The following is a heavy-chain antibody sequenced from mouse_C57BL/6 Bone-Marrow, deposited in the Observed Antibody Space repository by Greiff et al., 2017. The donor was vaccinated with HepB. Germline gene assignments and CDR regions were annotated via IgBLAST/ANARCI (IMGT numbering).Heavy chain of an antibody. D-gene: IGHD4-1*01. Sequence: DVKLQESGPGLVKPSQSLSLTCSVTGYSITSGYYWNWIRQFPGNKLEWMGYISYDGSNNYNPSLKNRISITRDTSKNQFFLKLNSVTTEDTATYYCARSLTEGFAYWGQGTLVTVSA. CDR2: ISYDGSN. J-gene: IGHJ3*01. V-gene: IGHV3-6*01. CDR1: GYSITSGYY. CDR3: ARSLTEGFAY.